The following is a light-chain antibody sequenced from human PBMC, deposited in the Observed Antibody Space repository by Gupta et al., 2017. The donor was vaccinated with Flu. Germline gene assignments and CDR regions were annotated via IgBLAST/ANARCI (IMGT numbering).Light chain of an antibody. J-gene: IGKJ2*03. CDR2: KAS. CDR3: QQDNSYRHS. V-gene: IGKV1-5*03. Sequence: DIPITLSPSSLSASVGDRVTITCRASQRISSWLAWYQQKPGKAPKLLIYKASSLESGVPSRFSGSGSGTEFTLTISSLQPDDFATYYCQQDNSYRHSFGQGTKVEIK. CDR1: QRISSW.